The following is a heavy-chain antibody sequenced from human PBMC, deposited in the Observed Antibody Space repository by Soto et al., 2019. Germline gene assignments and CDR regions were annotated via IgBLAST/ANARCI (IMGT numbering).Heavy chain of an antibody. Sequence: PGESLKISCKGSGYSFTSYWIGWVRQMPGKGLEWMGIIYPGDSDTRYSPSFQGQVTISADKSISTAYLQWSSLKASDTAMYYCARLGYYYDSSGYLASYGMDVWGQGTTVTVSS. J-gene: IGHJ6*02. V-gene: IGHV5-51*01. D-gene: IGHD3-22*01. CDR1: GYSFTSYW. CDR3: ARLGYYYDSSGYLASYGMDV. CDR2: IYPGDSDT.